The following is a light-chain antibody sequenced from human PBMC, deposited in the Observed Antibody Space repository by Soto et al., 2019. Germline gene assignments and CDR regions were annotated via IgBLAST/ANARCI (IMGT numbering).Light chain of an antibody. J-gene: IGLJ1*01. Sequence: QSALTQPATVSESPGQSITISCTGTSSDVGGYNYVSWYQQHPGKAPKLMIYDVSNRPSGVSNRFSGSKSGNTASLTISGLQAEDEADYYCSSYTSSSSYVFGTGTKLTVL. CDR1: SSDVGGYNY. CDR3: SSYTSSSSYV. CDR2: DVS. V-gene: IGLV2-14*01.